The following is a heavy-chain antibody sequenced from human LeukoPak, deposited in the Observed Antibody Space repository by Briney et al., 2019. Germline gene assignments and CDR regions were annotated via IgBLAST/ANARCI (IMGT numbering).Heavy chain of an antibody. Sequence: GGSLRLSCAASGFTVSNNYMSWVRQAPGKGQEWVSVIFSGGGTYYADSVKGRFTISRDNSKNTLYLQMNSLRPEDTAVYFCATWRVPGYFDYWGQGTLLTVSS. V-gene: IGHV3-66*02. J-gene: IGHJ4*02. CDR3: ATWRVPGYFDY. CDR2: IFSGGGT. CDR1: GFTVSNNY. D-gene: IGHD3-10*01.